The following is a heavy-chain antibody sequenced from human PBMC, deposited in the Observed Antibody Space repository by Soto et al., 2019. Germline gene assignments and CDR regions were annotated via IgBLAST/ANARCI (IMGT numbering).Heavy chain of an antibody. CDR2: INGGNGNT. CDR3: ARNGGNSPYYYYYGMDV. Sequence: ASVKVSCKASGYTFTSYAMHWVRQAPGQRLERMGWINGGNGNTKYSQKFQGRVTITRDTSASTAYMELSSLRSEDTAVYYCARNGGNSPYYYYYGMDVWGQGTTVTVSS. D-gene: IGHD2-21*02. J-gene: IGHJ6*02. CDR1: GYTFTSYA. V-gene: IGHV1-3*01.